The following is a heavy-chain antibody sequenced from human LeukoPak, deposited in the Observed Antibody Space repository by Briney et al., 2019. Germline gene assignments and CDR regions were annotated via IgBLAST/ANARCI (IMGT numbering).Heavy chain of an antibody. CDR1: GGSISSSSYY. V-gene: IGHV4-39*07. J-gene: IGHJ3*02. CDR3: ARDALRYCSSTSCLKGAFDI. D-gene: IGHD2-2*01. Sequence: SETLSLTCTVSGGSISSSSYYWGWIRQPPGKGLEWIGSIYYSGSTYYNPSLKSRVTISVDTSKNQFSLKLSSVTAADTAVYYCARDALRYCSSTSCLKGAFDIWGQGTMVTVSS. CDR2: IYYSGST.